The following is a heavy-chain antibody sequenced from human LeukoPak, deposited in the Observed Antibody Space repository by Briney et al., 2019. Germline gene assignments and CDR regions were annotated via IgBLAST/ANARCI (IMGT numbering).Heavy chain of an antibody. CDR1: GGSIASNNW. D-gene: IGHD2-21*02. V-gene: IGHV4-4*02. J-gene: IGHJ4*02. Sequence: SETLSLTCAVSGGSIASNNWWTWVRQPPGKGLEWIGEIYHSGSTNYNPSLKSRVTISVDKSKNQFSLKLSSVTAADTAVYYCARVTIQTRTLYYFDYWGQGTLVTVSS. CDR3: ARVTIQTRTLYYFDY. CDR2: IYHSGST.